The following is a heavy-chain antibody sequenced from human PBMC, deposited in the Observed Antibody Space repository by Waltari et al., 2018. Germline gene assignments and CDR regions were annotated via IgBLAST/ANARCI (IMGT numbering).Heavy chain of an antibody. D-gene: IGHD2-2*02. CDR3: ARVLGYCSSTSCYNGAFDI. CDR2: IIPIFGTA. Sequence: QVQLVQSGAEVKKPGSSVKVSCKASGGTFSSYAISWVRQAPGQGLEWMGGIIPIFGTANYAQKFQGRVTITADESTSTAYMELSSLRSEDTAVYYCARVLGYCSSTSCYNGAFDIWGQGTMVTVSS. CDR1: GGTFSSYA. V-gene: IGHV1-69*12. J-gene: IGHJ3*02.